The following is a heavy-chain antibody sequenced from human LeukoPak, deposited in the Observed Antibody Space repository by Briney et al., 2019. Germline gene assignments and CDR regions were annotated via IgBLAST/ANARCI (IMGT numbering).Heavy chain of an antibody. Sequence: GGSLRLSCAASGFTVSSNYMSWVRQAPGKGLEWVSVIYSGGSTYYADSVKGRFTISRDNSKNTLNLQMNSLRAEDTAVYYCAKTFYAEQFDYWGQGTLVTVSS. V-gene: IGHV3-66*02. CDR1: GFTVSSNY. CDR2: IYSGGST. J-gene: IGHJ4*02. CDR3: AKTFYAEQFDY. D-gene: IGHD1/OR15-1a*01.